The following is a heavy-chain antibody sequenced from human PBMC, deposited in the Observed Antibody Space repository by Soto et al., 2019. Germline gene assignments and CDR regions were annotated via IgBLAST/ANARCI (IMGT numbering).Heavy chain of an antibody. J-gene: IGHJ4*02. CDR2: ISYDGSNK. D-gene: IGHD2-15*01. V-gene: IGHV3-30*03. CDR1: GFTFSSYG. CDR3: ATPPLVVVVGAATPHFDY. Sequence: PGGSLRLSCAASGFTFSSYGMHWVRQAPGKGLEWVAVISYDGSNKYYADSVKGRFTISRHNSKNTLYLQMNSLRAEDTAVYYCATPPLVVVVGAATPHFDYGGQRTLVTVAS.